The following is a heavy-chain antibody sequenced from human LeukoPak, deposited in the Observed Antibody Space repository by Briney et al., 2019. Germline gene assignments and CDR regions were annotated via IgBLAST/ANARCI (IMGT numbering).Heavy chain of an antibody. Sequence: SETLSLTCAVYGGSFSGYYWSWIRQPPGKGLEWMGEINHSGSTNYNPSLKSRVTISVDKSKNQFSLKLSSVTAADTAVYYCASRRTYYYDSRANWFDPWGQGTLVTVSS. V-gene: IGHV4-34*01. CDR3: ASRRTYYYDSRANWFDP. CDR2: INHSGST. J-gene: IGHJ5*02. D-gene: IGHD3-22*01. CDR1: GGSFSGYY.